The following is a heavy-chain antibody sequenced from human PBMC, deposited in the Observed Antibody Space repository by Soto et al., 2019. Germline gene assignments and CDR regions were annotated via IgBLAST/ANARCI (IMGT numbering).Heavy chain of an antibody. V-gene: IGHV4-38-2*01. CDR2: IYHSGST. CDR1: GYSISSGYY. CDR3: ARYIMTTDFDY. Sequence: SETLSLTCAVSGYSISSGYYWGWIRQPPGKGLEWIGSIYHSGSTHYNPSLKSRVTISVDTSKNQFSLKLSSVTAADTAVYYCARYIMTTDFDYWGQGTLVTVSS. J-gene: IGHJ4*02. D-gene: IGHD4-4*01.